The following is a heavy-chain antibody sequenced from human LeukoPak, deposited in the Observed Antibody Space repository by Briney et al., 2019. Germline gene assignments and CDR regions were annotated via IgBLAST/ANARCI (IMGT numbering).Heavy chain of an antibody. CDR2: IWYDGSNK. D-gene: IGHD4-17*01. V-gene: IGHV3-33*01. Sequence: GGSLRLSCAASGFTFSSYGMHWVRQAPGKGLEWVAVIWYDGSNKYYADSVRGRFTISRDKSKNTLYLQMNSLRAEDTAVYYCARDEATTVFDYGMDVWGQGTTVTVSS. CDR3: ARDEATTVFDYGMDV. J-gene: IGHJ6*02. CDR1: GFTFSSYG.